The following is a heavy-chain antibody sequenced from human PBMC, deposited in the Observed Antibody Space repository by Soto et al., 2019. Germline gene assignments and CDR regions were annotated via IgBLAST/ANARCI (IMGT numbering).Heavy chain of an antibody. CDR3: ARVRSGSFRWFDP. Sequence: ASVKVSCKASGYTFTSYAMHWVRQAPGQRLEWMGWINAGNGNTKYSQKFQGRVTMTTDTSTSTAYMELRSLRSDDTAVYYCARVRSGSFRWFDPWGQGTLVTVSS. CDR2: INAGNGNT. D-gene: IGHD1-26*01. J-gene: IGHJ5*02. V-gene: IGHV1-3*01. CDR1: GYTFTSYA.